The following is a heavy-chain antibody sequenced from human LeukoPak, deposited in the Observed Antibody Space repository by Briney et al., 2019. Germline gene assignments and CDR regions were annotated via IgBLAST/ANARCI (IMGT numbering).Heavy chain of an antibody. CDR3: ARQGPYSSCWLNYYYYYCMDV. CDR2: IYYSGST. D-gene: IGHD6-19*01. CDR1: GGSISSYY. J-gene: IGHJ6*02. Sequence: SETLSLTCTVSGGSISSYYWSWIRQPPGKGLEWIGYIYYSGSTNYNPSLKSRVTISVDTSKNQFSLKLSSVTAADTAVYYCARQGPYSSCWLNYYYYYCMDVWGQGTTVTVSS. V-gene: IGHV4-59*08.